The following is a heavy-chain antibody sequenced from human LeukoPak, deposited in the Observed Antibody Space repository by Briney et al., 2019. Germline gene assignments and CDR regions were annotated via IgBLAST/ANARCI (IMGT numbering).Heavy chain of an antibody. CDR3: VRGGEIGFDS. D-gene: IGHD3-16*01. J-gene: IGHJ5*01. Sequence: GGSLRLSCAASGFTFSRYDMHWVRQATGKGLEWISSIGPGGNTYYIGSVKGRFTISRENAKSSLYLQMNSLRAGDTAVYYCVRGGEIGFDSWGQGTQVTVSS. CDR2: IGPGGNT. V-gene: IGHV3-13*04. CDR1: GFTFSRYD.